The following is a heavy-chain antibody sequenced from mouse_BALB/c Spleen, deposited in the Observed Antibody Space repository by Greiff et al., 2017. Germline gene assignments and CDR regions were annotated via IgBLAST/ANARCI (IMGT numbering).Heavy chain of an antibody. CDR2: IYPGNVNT. D-gene: IGHD2-1*01. Sequence: QVQLKESGPELVKPGASVRISCKASGYTFTSYYIHWVKQRPGQGLEWIGWIYPGNVNTKYNEKFKGKATLTADKSSSTAYMQLSSLTSEDSAVYFCARSGLGNPYYAMDYWGQGTSVTVSA. J-gene: IGHJ4*01. CDR1: GYTFTSYY. CDR3: ARSGLGNPYYAMDY. V-gene: IGHV1S56*01.